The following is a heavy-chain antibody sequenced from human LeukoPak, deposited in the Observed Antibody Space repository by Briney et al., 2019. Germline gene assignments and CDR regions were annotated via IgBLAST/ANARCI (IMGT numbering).Heavy chain of an antibody. J-gene: IGHJ5*02. V-gene: IGHV3-7*01. CDR2: INTDGTGK. Sequence: GGSLRLSCAASGFIYTNWWMNWVRQAPGKGLEWVANINTDGTGKYYVDSVKGRFTVSRDNTKNSLYLEMASLKAEDTAVYYCTRISLGQGLDPWGQGILVTVSS. CDR3: TRISLGQGLDP. CDR1: GFIYTNWW. D-gene: IGHD3/OR15-3a*01.